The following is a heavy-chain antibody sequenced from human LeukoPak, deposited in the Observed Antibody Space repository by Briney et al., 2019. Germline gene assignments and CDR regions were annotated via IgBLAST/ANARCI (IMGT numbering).Heavy chain of an antibody. D-gene: IGHD3-3*01. Sequence: THIVYPDSVRGRFTISRDNAKNSLYLQMNSLRAEDTAVYYCARDRRWSGYPGGYYFDYWGQGTLVTVSS. V-gene: IGHV3-21*01. CDR2: THI. CDR3: ARDRRWSGYPGGYYFDY. J-gene: IGHJ4*02.